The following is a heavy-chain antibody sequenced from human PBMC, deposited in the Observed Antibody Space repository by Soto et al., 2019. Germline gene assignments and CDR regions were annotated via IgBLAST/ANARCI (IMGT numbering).Heavy chain of an antibody. CDR2: IKQDGSEK. J-gene: IGHJ4*02. Sequence: GGSLRLSCAASGFTFSSYWMSWVRQAPGKGLEWVANIKQDGSEKYYVDSVKGRFTISRDNAKNSLYLQMNSLRAEDTAVYYCARGHDFLGYCSGGSCLDYWGQGTLVTVSS. CDR1: GFTFSSYW. CDR3: ARGHDFLGYCSGGSCLDY. D-gene: IGHD2-15*01. V-gene: IGHV3-7*01.